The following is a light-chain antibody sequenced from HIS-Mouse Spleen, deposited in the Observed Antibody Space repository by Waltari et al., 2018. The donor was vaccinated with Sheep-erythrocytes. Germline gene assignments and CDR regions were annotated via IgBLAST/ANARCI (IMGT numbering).Light chain of an antibody. J-gene: IGKJ1*01. CDR2: GAS. CDR1: QSVSSIY. V-gene: IGKV3-20*01. CDR3: QQYGSSLRT. Sequence: EIVLTQSPGTLSLSPGERATLSCRASQSVSSIYLAWYQPKPGQAPRLLIYGASSRATGIPDRFSGSGSGTDFTLTISRLEPEDFAVYYCQQYGSSLRTFGQGTKVEIK.